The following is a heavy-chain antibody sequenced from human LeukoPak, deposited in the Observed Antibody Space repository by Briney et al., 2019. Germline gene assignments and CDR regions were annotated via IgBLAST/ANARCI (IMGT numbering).Heavy chain of an antibody. CDR3: ARGGSDYGDLDY. V-gene: IGHV4-30-2*01. Sequence: SQTLFLTCAVSGGSISSGGYSWSWIRQPPGKGLEWIGYIYHSGSTYYNPSLKSRVTISVDRSKNQFSLKLSSVTAADTAVYYCARGGSDYGDLDYWGQGTLVTVSS. CDR1: GGSISSGGYS. CDR2: IYHSGST. J-gene: IGHJ4*02. D-gene: IGHD4-17*01.